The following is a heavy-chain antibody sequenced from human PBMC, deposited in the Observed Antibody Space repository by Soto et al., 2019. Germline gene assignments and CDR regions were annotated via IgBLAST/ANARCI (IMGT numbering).Heavy chain of an antibody. V-gene: IGHV4-34*01. D-gene: IGHD3-22*01. Sequence: SETLSLTCAVYGGSFSGYYWVWMRQPPGKGLEWMGEINHSGSTNYNPSLKSRVTISVDTSNNKISLKLSSVTAADTAVYYCARRNMLCYYNSRSGLDFWGQGNLVTVSS. CDR2: INHSGST. CDR3: ARRNMLCYYNSRSGLDF. CDR1: GGSFSGYY. J-gene: IGHJ5*01.